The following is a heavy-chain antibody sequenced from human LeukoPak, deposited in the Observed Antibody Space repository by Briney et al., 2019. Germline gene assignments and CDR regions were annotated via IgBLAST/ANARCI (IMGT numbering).Heavy chain of an antibody. D-gene: IGHD2-15*01. J-gene: IGHJ1*01. CDR1: GXTVSSNY. CDR3: ARGAAPAYSRAGFWFFQH. Sequence: GGSLRLSCAASGXTVSSNYMSWVRQAPGKGLEWVSVIYSGGSTYYADSVKGRFTISRDNSKNTLYLQMNSLRAEDTAVYYCARGAAPAYSRAGFWFFQHWGQGTLVTVSS. CDR2: IYSGGST. V-gene: IGHV3-53*01.